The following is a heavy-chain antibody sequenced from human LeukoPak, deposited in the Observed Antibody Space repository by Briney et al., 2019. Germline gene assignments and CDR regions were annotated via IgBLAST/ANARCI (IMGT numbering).Heavy chain of an antibody. V-gene: IGHV3-15*01. CDR3: TTGSIAARGEFDL. J-gene: IGHJ3*01. Sequence: PGGSLRLSCAASGFTFSNAWMSWVRQAPGKGLEWVGHIKSKTDGGTTDYAAPVKGRFTISRDDSKNTLYLQMNSLKTVDTAVYYCTTGSIAARGEFDLWGQGTMVTVSS. D-gene: IGHD6-6*01. CDR2: IKSKTDGGTT. CDR1: GFTFSNAW.